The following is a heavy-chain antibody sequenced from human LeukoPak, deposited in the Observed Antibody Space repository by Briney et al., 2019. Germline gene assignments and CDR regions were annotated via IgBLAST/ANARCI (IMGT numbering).Heavy chain of an antibody. V-gene: IGHV4-34*01. J-gene: IGHJ3*02. CDR3: ARLGSLRGYKI. CDR2: INHSGST. D-gene: IGHD5-18*01. Sequence: SETLSLTCAVYGGSFSGYYWSWIRQPPGKGLEWIGEINHSGSTYYNPSLKSRVTISVDTSKNQFSLKLSSVTAADTAVYYCARLGSLRGYKIWGQGTMVTVSS. CDR1: GGSFSGYY.